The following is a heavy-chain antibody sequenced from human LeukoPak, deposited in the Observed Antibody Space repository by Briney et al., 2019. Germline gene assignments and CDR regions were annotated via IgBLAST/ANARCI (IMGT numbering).Heavy chain of an antibody. V-gene: IGHV3-7*01. CDR1: GSTFSRYW. CDR3: ASAAGWELGY. J-gene: IGHJ4*02. CDR2: IKQDGSEK. Sequence: GGSLRLSCAASGSTFSRYWMSWVRQTPEKGLEWVANIKQDGSEKNYVDSVKGRFTISRDNAKNSLYLQMSSLRAEDTAVYYCASAAGWELGYWGQGTLGTVSS. D-gene: IGHD3-10*01.